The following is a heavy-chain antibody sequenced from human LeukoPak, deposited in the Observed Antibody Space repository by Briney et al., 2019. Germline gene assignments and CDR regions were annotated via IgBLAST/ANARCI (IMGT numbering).Heavy chain of an antibody. V-gene: IGHV5-51*01. CDR2: IYPGDSDT. CDR3: ARQGIWSGYEFDY. Sequence: GESLQISCKGSGYSFTSYWIGWVRQMPGKGLEWMGIIYPGDSDTRYSPSFQGQVTISADKSISTAYLQWSSLKASDTAMYYCARQGIWSGYEFDYWGQGTLVTVSS. J-gene: IGHJ4*02. CDR1: GYSFTSYW. D-gene: IGHD3-3*01.